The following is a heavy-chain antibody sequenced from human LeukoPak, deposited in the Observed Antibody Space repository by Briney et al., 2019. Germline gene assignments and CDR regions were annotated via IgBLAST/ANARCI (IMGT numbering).Heavy chain of an antibody. CDR2: INSDGSST. CDR1: GFTFSKYW. D-gene: IGHD5-12*01. V-gene: IGHV3-74*01. J-gene: IGHJ4*02. Sequence: GGSLRLSCAASGFTFSKYWMHWVRQAPGKGLVWVSRINSDGSSTTSADSVKGRFTISRDNAKNTLYLQMNSLRAEDTAVYYCAKGVATVIDYWGQGTLVTVSS. CDR3: AKGVATVIDY.